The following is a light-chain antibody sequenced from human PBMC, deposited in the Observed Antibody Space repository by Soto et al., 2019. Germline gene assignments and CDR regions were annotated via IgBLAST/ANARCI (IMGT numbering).Light chain of an antibody. J-gene: IGKJ5*01. V-gene: IGKV1-39*01. CDR2: ASF. CDR3: QQSYSSPYT. CDR1: QRITNY. Sequence: DIQMTHSPSSLSASVGDRVTITXXASQRITNYLNWYQQKLGKAPNLLIYASFNLQSGVPSRFSGSGFGTDFTLTISNLQPEDFATYYCQQSYSSPYTFGQGTRLEI.